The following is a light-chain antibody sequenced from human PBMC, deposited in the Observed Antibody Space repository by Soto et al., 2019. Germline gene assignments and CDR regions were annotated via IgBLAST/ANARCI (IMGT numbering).Light chain of an antibody. V-gene: IGLV1-44*01. CDR2: DN. CDR1: SSNIGSNP. J-gene: IGLJ1*01. CDR3: CSYAGSYTSLYV. Sequence: QSVLTQPPSASGTPGLRVTFSCSGSSSNIGSNPVSWYQLLPGTAPKLLIYDNERPSGVPDRFSGSRSGNTASLTISGLQAEDEADYYCCSYAGSYTSLYVFGTGTKVTV.